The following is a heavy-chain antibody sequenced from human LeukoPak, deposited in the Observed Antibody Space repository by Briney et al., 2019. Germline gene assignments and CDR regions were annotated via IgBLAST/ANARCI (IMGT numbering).Heavy chain of an antibody. CDR3: ARGGRGNFWSLNWFDP. V-gene: IGHV1-8*03. D-gene: IGHD3-3*01. CDR1: GYTFTSYD. J-gene: IGHJ5*02. CDR2: MNPNSGNT. Sequence: GASVKVSCKASGYTFTSYDINWVRQATRQGLEWMGWMNPNSGNTGYAQKFQGRVTITRNTSISTAYMELSSLRSEDTAVYYCARGGRGNFWSLNWFDPWGQGTLVTVSS.